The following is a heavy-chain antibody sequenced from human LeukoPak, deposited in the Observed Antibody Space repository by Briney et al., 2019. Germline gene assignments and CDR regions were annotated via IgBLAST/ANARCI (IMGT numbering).Heavy chain of an antibody. V-gene: IGHV4-4*07. CDR3: AREMVGATFGPSMRAFDI. CDR2: IYTSGST. J-gene: IGHJ3*02. D-gene: IGHD2-15*01. Sequence: SETLSLTCTVSGVSISSFYWIWLPQPAGKGRVWIGRIYTSGSTNYNPSLKSRVTMTVDTSKEQFSLQLSSVTAADTAVYYCAREMVGATFGPSMRAFDIWGQGTMVTASS. CDR1: GVSISSFY.